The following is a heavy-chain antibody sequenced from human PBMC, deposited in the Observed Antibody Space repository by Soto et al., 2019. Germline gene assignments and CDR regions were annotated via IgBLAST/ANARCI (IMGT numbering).Heavy chain of an antibody. CDR2: IDPSDSET. CDR3: ARRGTMVRGVDWFGP. D-gene: IGHD3-10*01. J-gene: IGHJ5*02. CDR1: GYSFTCYW. V-gene: IGHV5-10-1*01. Sequence: GESLKISCKGSGYSFTCYWISWVRQMPGKGLEWMGRIDPSDSETNYSPSFQGHVTISADKSIRTAYLQWSSLKASDTAMYYCARRGTMVRGVDWFGPWGQGTLVTVSS.